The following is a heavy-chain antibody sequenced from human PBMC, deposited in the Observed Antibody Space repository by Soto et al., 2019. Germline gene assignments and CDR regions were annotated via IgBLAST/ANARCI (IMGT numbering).Heavy chain of an antibody. Sequence: QVQLVESGGGLVKPGGSLRLSCAASGFTFSDYYINWIRQAPGKGLEWVSYISSSGSTIYYADSVKGRFTVSRDNAKNSLYLQMNSLRAEDTAVYYCARESYSNSRDYHYYYMDVWGKGTTVTVSS. CDR3: ARESYSNSRDYHYYYMDV. V-gene: IGHV3-11*01. D-gene: IGHD6-6*01. CDR1: GFTFSDYY. CDR2: ISSSGSTI. J-gene: IGHJ6*03.